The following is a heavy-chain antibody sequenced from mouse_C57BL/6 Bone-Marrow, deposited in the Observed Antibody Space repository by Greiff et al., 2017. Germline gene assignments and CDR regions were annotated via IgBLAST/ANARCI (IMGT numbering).Heavy chain of an antibody. D-gene: IGHD2-3*01. J-gene: IGHJ4*01. CDR3: ARRGDGYRAFAMDY. Sequence: VQLQQSGAELVRPGTSVKMSCKASGYTFTNYWIGWAKQRPGHGLEWIGDIYPGDGYTNYNEKFKGKATLTADKSSSTAYMQVSSRPSDDAAIYYCARRGDGYRAFAMDYWGQGTSVTVSS. V-gene: IGHV1-63*01. CDR1: GYTFTNYW. CDR2: IYPGDGYT.